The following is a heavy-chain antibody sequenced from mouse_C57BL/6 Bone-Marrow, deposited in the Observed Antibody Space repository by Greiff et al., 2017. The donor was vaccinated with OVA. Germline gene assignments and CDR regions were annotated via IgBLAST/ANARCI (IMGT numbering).Heavy chain of an antibody. CDR2: IHPNSGST. V-gene: IGHV1-64*01. CDR3: TRRLLTRYFDV. Sequence: QVQLQQPGAELVKPGASVKLSCKASGYTFTSYWMHWVKQRPGQGLEWIGMIHPNSGSTNYNEKFKSKATLTVDKSSSTAYMQLSSLTNEDSAVYYCTRRLLTRYFDVWGTGTTVTVSS. J-gene: IGHJ1*03. CDR1: GYTFTSYW. D-gene: IGHD1-2*01.